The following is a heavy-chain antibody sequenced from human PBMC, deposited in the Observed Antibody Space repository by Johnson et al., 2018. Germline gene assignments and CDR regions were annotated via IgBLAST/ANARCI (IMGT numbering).Heavy chain of an antibody. D-gene: IGHD6-19*01. Sequence: QVQLVQSGGGVVQPGRSLRLSCAASGFSFRSYDMHWVRQAPGKGLEWVTVIPFDGSKTYYADSVKGRFTISRDNSRNTLYLKMNSLRAEDTAVYYCAKEGQWPGYYMDVWCKGTTVTVS. CDR2: IPFDGSKT. V-gene: IGHV3-30*18. CDR3: AKEGQWPGYYMDV. J-gene: IGHJ6*03. CDR1: GFSFRSYD.